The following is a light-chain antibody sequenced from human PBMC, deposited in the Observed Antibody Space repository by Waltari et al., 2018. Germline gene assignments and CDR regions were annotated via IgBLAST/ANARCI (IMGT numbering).Light chain of an antibody. V-gene: IGKV1-39*01. J-gene: IGKJ2*01. CDR3: QQSYSIPPYT. CDR2: AAW. Sequence: DIQMTQSASTLSAYVGDRVTITCRSSQSIINYLNWYQQKLGKALKLLIYAAWSLQSGVPSRFIGSGSATDFSLTISSLQPEDFATSYCQQSYSIPPYTFGQGTKLEIK. CDR1: QSIINY.